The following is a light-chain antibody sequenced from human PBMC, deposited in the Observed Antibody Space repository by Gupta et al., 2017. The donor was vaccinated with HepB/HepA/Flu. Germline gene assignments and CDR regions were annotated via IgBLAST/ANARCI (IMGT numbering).Light chain of an antibody. CDR2: SSS. CDR1: QDINSY. Sequence: DIQLTQSPAFLSASVGDRVTITCRASQDINSYLIWYRQKPGKAPNLLIYSSSTVQGEVSSRFSASRSGTEFTLTISSLQPEDFATYYCQQCNSYPLTFGQGTRLDIK. CDR3: QQCNSYPLT. J-gene: IGKJ5*01. V-gene: IGKV1-9*01.